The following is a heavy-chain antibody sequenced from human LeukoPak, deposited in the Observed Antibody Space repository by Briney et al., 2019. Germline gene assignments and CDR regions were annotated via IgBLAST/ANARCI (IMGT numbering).Heavy chain of an antibody. CDR3: ARGPKFGDRVDYLES. D-gene: IGHD4-17*01. CDR2: IKQGGSVK. J-gene: IGHJ4*02. V-gene: IGHV3-7*01. CDR1: GFTFSSHW. Sequence: GGSLRLPCAASGFTFSSHWMTWVRQAPGKGLEWVAGIKQGGSVKYYGDSVKGRFTVSRDNAKNSLYLQMNSLSAGDTAVYYCARGPKFGDRVDYLESWGQGTKVTVSS.